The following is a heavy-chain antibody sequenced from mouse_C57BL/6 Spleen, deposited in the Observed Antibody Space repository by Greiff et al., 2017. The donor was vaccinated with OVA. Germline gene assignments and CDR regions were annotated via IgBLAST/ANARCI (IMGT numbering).Heavy chain of an antibody. CDR2: ISSGSSTI. J-gene: IGHJ1*03. CDR3: ASPTNWYFDV. V-gene: IGHV5-17*01. CDR1: GFTFSDYG. Sequence: EVKLEESGGGLVKPGGSLKLSCAASGFTFSDYGMHWVRQAPEKGLEWVAYISSGSSTIYYADTVKGRFTISRDNAKNTLFLQMTSLRSEDTARYYCASPTNWYFDVWGTGTTVTVSS.